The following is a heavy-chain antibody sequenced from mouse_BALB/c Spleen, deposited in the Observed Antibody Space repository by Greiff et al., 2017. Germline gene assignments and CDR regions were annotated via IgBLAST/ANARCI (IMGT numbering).Heavy chain of an antibody. D-gene: IGHD2-1*01. CDR3: ARYYGNYVTSGYAMDY. V-gene: IGHV1-7*01. Sequence: QVQLQQSGAELAKPGASVKMSCKASGYTFTSYWMHWVKQRPGQGLEWIGYINPSTGYTEYNQKFKDKATLTADKSSSTAYMQLSSLTSEDSAVYYCARYYGNYVTSGYAMDYWGQGTSVTVSS. CDR2: INPSTGYT. CDR1: GYTFTSYW. J-gene: IGHJ4*01.